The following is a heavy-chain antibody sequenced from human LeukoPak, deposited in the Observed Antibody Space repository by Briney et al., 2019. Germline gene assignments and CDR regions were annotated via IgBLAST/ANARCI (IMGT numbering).Heavy chain of an antibody. J-gene: IGHJ6*03. CDR3: ARERYSSSWHYYYYYYMDV. CDR1: GYSISSGYY. Sequence: PSETLSLTCTVSGYSISSGYYWGWIRQPPGKGLEWIGSIYHSGSTYYNPSLKSRVTISVDTSKNQFSLKLSSVTAADTAVYYCARERYSSSWHYYYYYYMDVWGKGTTVTISS. D-gene: IGHD6-13*01. V-gene: IGHV4-38-2*02. CDR2: IYHSGST.